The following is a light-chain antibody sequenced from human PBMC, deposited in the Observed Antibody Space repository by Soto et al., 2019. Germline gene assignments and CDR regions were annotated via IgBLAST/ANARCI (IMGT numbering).Light chain of an antibody. CDR2: DVS. CDR3: SSYTSSSTHV. Sequence: QSVLTQPASVSGSPGQSITISCTGTSSDVGAYNFVSWYQQHPGKVPKLMIFDVSSRPSGVSDRFSGSKSGNTASLNISGLQAEDEGSYYCSSYTSSSTHVFGSGTKLTVL. V-gene: IGLV2-14*03. CDR1: SSDVGAYNF. J-gene: IGLJ1*01.